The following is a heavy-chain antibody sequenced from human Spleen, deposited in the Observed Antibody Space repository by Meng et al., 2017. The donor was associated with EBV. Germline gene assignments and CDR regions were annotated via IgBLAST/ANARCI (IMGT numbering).Heavy chain of an antibody. J-gene: IGHJ4*02. CDR1: RGIFSSYV. V-gene: IGHV1-69*01. D-gene: IGHD3-10*01. CDR2: LIHMVGAP. CDR3: ASESGRGFTPDY. Sequence: QVQQVAPGAGVRNPGCAVTVSSKASRGIFSSYVISWVRSAPGQGLEWMGGLIHMVGAPHYAQKFQGRVTIIADESTSTHSMELNSLRSEDTAMYYCASESGRGFTPDYWGQGTLVTVSS.